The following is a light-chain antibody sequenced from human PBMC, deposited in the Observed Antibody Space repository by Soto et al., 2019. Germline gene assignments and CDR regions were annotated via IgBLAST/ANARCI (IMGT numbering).Light chain of an antibody. CDR2: EVT. V-gene: IGLV2-14*01. CDR1: SSDVGDYNY. CDR3: SSYISSSTSVV. J-gene: IGLJ2*01. Sequence: QSALTQPASVSGSPGQSITISCTGTSSDVGDYNYVSWYQQHPGKAPRLIIYEVTDRPSGVSNRFSGSKSGKTASLTISGLQAEDEADYYCSSYISSSTSVVFGGGTKLTVL.